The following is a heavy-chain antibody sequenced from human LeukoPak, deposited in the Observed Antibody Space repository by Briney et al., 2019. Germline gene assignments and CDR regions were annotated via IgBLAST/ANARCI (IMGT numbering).Heavy chain of an antibody. CDR3: ARGGAAAGHLDY. CDR2: IGTAGDP. V-gene: IGHV3-13*05. Sequence: GGSPRLSCAASGFTFSSYDMHWVRQATGKGREWVSAIGTAGDPYYPGSVKGRFTISRENAKNALCLQMNSLSAGDTAGYYCARGGAAAGHLDYWGQGTLVSVCS. CDR1: GFTFSSYD. D-gene: IGHD6-13*01. J-gene: IGHJ4*02.